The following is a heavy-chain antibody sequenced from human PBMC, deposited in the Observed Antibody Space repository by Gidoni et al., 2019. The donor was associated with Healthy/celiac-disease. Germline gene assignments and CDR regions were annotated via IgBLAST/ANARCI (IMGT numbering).Heavy chain of an antibody. Sequence: EVQLVEYGGGLVQPGGSLRLTCAASGFNFRSYWMSWVRQAPGKGLEWVANIKQDGSEKYYVDSVKGRFTISRDNAKNSLYLQMNSLRAEDTAVYYCARGAYYYDSSGPLYYWGQGTLVTVSS. CDR2: IKQDGSEK. CDR3: ARGAYYYDSSGPLYY. CDR1: GFNFRSYW. J-gene: IGHJ4*02. V-gene: IGHV3-7*03. D-gene: IGHD3-22*01.